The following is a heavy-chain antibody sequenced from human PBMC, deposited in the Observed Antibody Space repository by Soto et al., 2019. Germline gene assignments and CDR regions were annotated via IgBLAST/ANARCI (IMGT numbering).Heavy chain of an antibody. J-gene: IGHJ2*01. Sequence: EVQLLESGGGLVQPGGSLRLSCAASGFTFSSYAMSWVRQAPGKGLEWVSAISGSGGSTYYADPVKGRFTISRDNSKNTLYLQMNSLRAEDTAVYYCAKVRYSSSWPYWYFDLWGRGTLVTVSS. V-gene: IGHV3-23*01. CDR3: AKVRYSSSWPYWYFDL. D-gene: IGHD6-13*01. CDR2: ISGSGGST. CDR1: GFTFSSYA.